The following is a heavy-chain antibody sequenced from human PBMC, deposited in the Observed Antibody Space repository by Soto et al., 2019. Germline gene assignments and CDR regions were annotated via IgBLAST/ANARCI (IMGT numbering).Heavy chain of an antibody. J-gene: IGHJ4*02. CDR1: SGCISSSNW. Sequence: QVQLQESGPGLVKPSGTLSLTCAVSSGCISSSNWWSWVRQPPGQGLEWIEEIYHSGSTNYDPSPKSRVTISVDKSRNQSSLKLSSVTAADTALYYCASLWYVMSSYYFDYWGQGTLVTVSS. CDR3: ASLWYVMSSYYFDY. CDR2: IYHSGST. D-gene: IGHD6-13*01. V-gene: IGHV4-4*02.